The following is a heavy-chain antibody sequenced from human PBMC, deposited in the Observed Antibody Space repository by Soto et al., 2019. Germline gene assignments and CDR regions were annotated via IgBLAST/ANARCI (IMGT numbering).Heavy chain of an antibody. CDR1: GVTFSRAD. Sequence: QLVESGGGLVQAGGSLRLSCSASGVTFSRADLHWVLQAPGKGLEWVGRVRSKIHNYATAFADSVRGRFTISRNDSDNTVSLEMSGLKSEDTALYYCSRHEEGRRMVFYGMDVWGQGTTVTVSS. CDR3: SRHEEGRRMVFYGMDV. V-gene: IGHV3-73*02. J-gene: IGHJ6*02. D-gene: IGHD2-8*01. CDR2: VRSKIHNYAT.